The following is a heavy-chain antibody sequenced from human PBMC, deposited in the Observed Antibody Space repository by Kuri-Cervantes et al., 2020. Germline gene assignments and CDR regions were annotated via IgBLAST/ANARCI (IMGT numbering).Heavy chain of an antibody. V-gene: IGHV3-48*04. CDR2: ISSTGTTI. D-gene: IGHD6-19*01. CDR1: DFTFSTYR. Sequence: GGSLRLSCADSDFTFSTYRMNWDRQAPGKGLEWLSCISSTGTTIYYADSVQGRFTISRDNAKNSLFLQMDSLRAEDTAVYYCARGVGTQWPPQWGQGTLVTVSS. CDR3: ARGVGTQWPPQ. J-gene: IGHJ4*02.